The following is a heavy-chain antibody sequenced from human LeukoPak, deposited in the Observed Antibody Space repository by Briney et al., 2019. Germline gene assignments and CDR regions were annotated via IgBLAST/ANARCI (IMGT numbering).Heavy chain of an antibody. V-gene: IGHV3-33*08. Sequence: PGGSLRLSCAASGFTFSSYGMHWVRQAPAKGLEWVAVIWYDGSNKFYADSVKGRFTISRDNSKNTLYLQMNSLRAEDTAVYYCARDRAAADLDYWGQGTLVTVSS. J-gene: IGHJ4*02. CDR3: ARDRAAADLDY. D-gene: IGHD6-13*01. CDR1: GFTFSSYG. CDR2: IWYDGSNK.